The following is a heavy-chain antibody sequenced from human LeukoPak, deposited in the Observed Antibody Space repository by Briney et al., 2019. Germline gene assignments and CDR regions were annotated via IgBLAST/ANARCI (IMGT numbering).Heavy chain of an antibody. Sequence: GASVKVSCKASGYTFSSYYIHWLRQAPGEGLEWVGLINPGGDYTNYAQKFQGRVTMTTDTSTTTVYMELISLRSENTAVYYCARDRPHNWFDPWGQGTLVTVSP. V-gene: IGHV1-46*01. CDR1: GYTFSSYY. CDR3: ARDRPHNWFDP. CDR2: INPGGDYT. J-gene: IGHJ5*02.